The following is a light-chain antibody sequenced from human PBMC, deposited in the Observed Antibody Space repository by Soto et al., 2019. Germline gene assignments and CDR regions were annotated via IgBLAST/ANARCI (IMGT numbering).Light chain of an antibody. CDR3: SSYTSSSTWV. J-gene: IGLJ3*02. Sequence: QSALTQPASVSGSPGQSITISCTGTSSDVGAYNYVSWYQQHPGKAPKLMIYEVSNRPSGVSDRFSGSRSGNTASLTISGLQAEDDSDYYCSSYTSSSTWVFGGGTKVTVL. CDR2: EVS. V-gene: IGLV2-14*01. CDR1: SSDVGAYNY.